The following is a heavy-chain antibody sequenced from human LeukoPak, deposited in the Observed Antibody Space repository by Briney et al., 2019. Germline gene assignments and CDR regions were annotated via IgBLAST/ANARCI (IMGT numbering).Heavy chain of an antibody. CDR3: ARGSILGATGYD. D-gene: IGHD1-26*01. Sequence: GGSLRLSCATSGFSFSDSSMAWVRQAPGKGLEWVSSISGNSYRIYYAGPVKDRFTISRDNARNSLYLEMERLSADDTAVYYCARGSILGATGYDWGQGTPVAVSS. CDR1: GFSFSDSS. J-gene: IGHJ4*02. V-gene: IGHV3-21*01. CDR2: ISGNSYRI.